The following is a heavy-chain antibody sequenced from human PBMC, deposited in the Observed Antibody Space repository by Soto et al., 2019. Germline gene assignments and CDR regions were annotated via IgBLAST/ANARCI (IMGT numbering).Heavy chain of an antibody. CDR3: AFGTSSWPYSYYGMDV. CDR2: MNPNSGNT. CDR1: GYTFTSYD. V-gene: IGHV1-8*01. J-gene: IGHJ6*02. D-gene: IGHD6-13*01. Sequence: ASVKVSWKASGYTFTSYDINWVRQATGQGNEWMGWMNPNSGNTDYAQKFQGRVTMTRNTSISTAYMELSSLRSDDTAVYYCAFGTSSWPYSYYGMDVWGQGTTVTVSS.